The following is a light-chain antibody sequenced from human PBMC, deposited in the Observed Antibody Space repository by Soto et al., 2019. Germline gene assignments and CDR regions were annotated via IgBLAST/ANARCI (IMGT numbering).Light chain of an antibody. V-gene: IGKV1-5*01. Sequence: DVQMTQSPSSLSASVGDRVTITFRASQSISSWLAWYQQKPGKAPKLLIYDASSLESGVPSRFSGSGSGTEFTLTISSLQPDDFATYYCQQYNSYSSITFGQGTRL. J-gene: IGKJ5*01. CDR1: QSISSW. CDR3: QQYNSYSSIT. CDR2: DAS.